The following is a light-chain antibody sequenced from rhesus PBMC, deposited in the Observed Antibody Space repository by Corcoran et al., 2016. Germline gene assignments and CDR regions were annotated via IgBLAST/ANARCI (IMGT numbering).Light chain of an antibody. CDR1: QGISSY. CDR2: DAS. J-gene: IGKJ4*01. Sequence: DIQMTQSPSSLSASVGDTVTITCRASQGISSYLNWFQQKPGTAPTLLIYDASSLESGVPSRFSGSGSGTDVTLTISSLQPEDFAAYYCLQHNVYPLTFGGGTKVEIK. V-gene: IGKV1-28*03. CDR3: LQHNVYPLT.